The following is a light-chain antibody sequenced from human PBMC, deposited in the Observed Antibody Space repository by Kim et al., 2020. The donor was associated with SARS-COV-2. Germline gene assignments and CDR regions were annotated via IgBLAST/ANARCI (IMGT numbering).Light chain of an antibody. CDR2: GRN. CDR3: NSRDSSGNHYV. Sequence: SSELTQDPAVSVALGQTVRITCQGDSLRSYYASWYQQKPRQAPVLVIYGRNNRPSGIPDRFSGSSSGNTASLTITGAQAEDEADYYCNSRDSSGNHYVFGTGTKVTVL. J-gene: IGLJ1*01. CDR1: SLRSYY. V-gene: IGLV3-19*01.